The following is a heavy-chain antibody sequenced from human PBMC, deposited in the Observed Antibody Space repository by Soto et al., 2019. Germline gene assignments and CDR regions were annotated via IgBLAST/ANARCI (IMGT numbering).Heavy chain of an antibody. CDR3: ASRSYYYGSIDY. Sequence: SETLSLTCTVSGGSISSGGYYWSWIRQHPGKGLEWIGYIYYSGSTYYNPSLKSRVTISLDTSKNQFSLKLSSVTAADTAVYYCASRSYYYGSIDYWGQGTLVTVSS. CDR1: GGSISSGGYY. D-gene: IGHD3-10*01. J-gene: IGHJ4*02. V-gene: IGHV4-30-4*08. CDR2: IYYSGST.